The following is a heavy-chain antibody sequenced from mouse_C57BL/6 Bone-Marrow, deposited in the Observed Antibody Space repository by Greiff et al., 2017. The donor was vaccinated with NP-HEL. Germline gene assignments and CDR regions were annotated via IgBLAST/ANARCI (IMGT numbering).Heavy chain of an antibody. CDR1: GYTFTSYW. D-gene: IGHD4-1*01. J-gene: IGHJ4*01. CDR2: IHPNSGST. V-gene: IGHV1-64*01. Sequence: QVQLQQPGAELVKPGASVKLSCKASGYTFTSYWMHWVKQRPGQGLEWIGMIHPNSGSTNYNEKFKSKATLTVDKSSSTAYMQLSSLTSEDSAVYYCARSYRLGPYYYAMDYWGQGTSVTVSS. CDR3: ARSYRLGPYYYAMDY.